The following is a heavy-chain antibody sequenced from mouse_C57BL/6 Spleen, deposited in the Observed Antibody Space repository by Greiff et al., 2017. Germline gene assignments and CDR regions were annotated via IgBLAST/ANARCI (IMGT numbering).Heavy chain of an antibody. V-gene: IGHV1-55*01. Sequence: VQLQQPGAELVKPGASVKMSCKASGYTFTSYWITWVKQRPGQGLEWIGDIYPGSGSTNYNEKFKSKAALTVDTSSSTAYMQLSSLTSEDSAVYYCARRGYYGSRYFDVWGTGTTVTVSS. CDR3: ARRGYYGSRYFDV. CDR1: GYTFTSYW. CDR2: IYPGSGST. J-gene: IGHJ1*03. D-gene: IGHD1-1*01.